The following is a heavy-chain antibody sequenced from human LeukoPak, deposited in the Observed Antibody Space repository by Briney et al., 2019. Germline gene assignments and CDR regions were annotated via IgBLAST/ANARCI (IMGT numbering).Heavy chain of an antibody. V-gene: IGHV3-21*04. CDR2: ISGSSSYI. CDR3: ARDLDWGAFDA. J-gene: IGHJ5*02. D-gene: IGHD3-9*01. Sequence: GGSLRLSCAASGFTFSSYSMNWVRQAPGKGLEWVSSISGSSSYIYYADSVKGRFAISRDNSKNTVSLQMNSLRAEDTALYYCARDLDWGAFDAWGQGTLVTVSS. CDR1: GFTFSSYS.